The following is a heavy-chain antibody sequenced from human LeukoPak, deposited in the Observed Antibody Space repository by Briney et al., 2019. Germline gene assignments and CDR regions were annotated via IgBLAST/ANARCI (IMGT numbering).Heavy chain of an antibody. Sequence: SETLSLTCTVSGGSISSNSYCWAWIRQPPGQGLEWIGCIYYGGITFYNPSLKTRGTISVDTSKNQCTLRLSAVTAADTAVYYCARPLTGTTDAFDIWGERTMVTVSS. V-gene: IGHV4-39*01. J-gene: IGHJ3*02. CDR2: IYYGGIT. CDR1: GGSISSNSYC. CDR3: ARPLTGTTDAFDI. D-gene: IGHD1-20*01.